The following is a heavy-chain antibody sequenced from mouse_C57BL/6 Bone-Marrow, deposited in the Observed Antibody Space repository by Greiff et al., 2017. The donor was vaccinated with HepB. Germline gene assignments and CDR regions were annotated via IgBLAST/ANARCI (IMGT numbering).Heavy chain of an antibody. CDR3: ARRDYYGSSYWYFDV. V-gene: IGHV5-6*02. CDR2: ISSGGSYT. Sequence: EVKVVESGGDLVKPGGSLKLSCAASGFTFSSYGMSWVRQTPDKRLEWVATISSGGSYTYYPDSVKGRFTISRDNDKNTLYLQMSSLKSEDTAMYYCARRDYYGSSYWYFDVWGTGTTVTVSS. CDR1: GFTFSSYG. D-gene: IGHD1-1*01. J-gene: IGHJ1*03.